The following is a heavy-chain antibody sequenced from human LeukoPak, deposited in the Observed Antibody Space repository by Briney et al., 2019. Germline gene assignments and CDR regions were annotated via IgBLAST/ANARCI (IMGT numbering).Heavy chain of an antibody. CDR3: ARDGIRRQWLVRNYYYMDV. CDR1: GGSISSYY. D-gene: IGHD6-19*01. J-gene: IGHJ6*03. V-gene: IGHV4-59*12. Sequence: SETLSLTCTVSGGSISSYYWSWIRQPPGKGLEWIGYIYYSGSTNYNPSLKSRVTMSVDTSKNQFSLKLSSVTAADTAVYYCARDGIRRQWLVRNYYYMDVWGKGTTVTISS. CDR2: IYYSGST.